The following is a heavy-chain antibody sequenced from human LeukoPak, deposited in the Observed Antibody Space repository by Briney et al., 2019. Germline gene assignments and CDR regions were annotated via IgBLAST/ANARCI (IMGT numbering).Heavy chain of an antibody. CDR2: MYSVGTT. V-gene: IGHV3-66*01. D-gene: IGHD1-26*01. CDR3: ARDLSAYSYGFGGDC. J-gene: IGHJ4*02. CDR1: GFIVSANF. Sequence: GGSLRLSCEASGFIVSANFMNWVRQAPGKGLEWVSVMYSVGTTYYADSVKGRFTVSRDPSKNTLYLQMDSLRVEDTAVYYCARDLSAYSYGFGGDCWGQGTRVIVSS.